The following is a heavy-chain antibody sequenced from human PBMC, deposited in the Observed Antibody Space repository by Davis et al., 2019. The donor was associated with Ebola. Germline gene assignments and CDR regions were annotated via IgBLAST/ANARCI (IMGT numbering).Heavy chain of an antibody. CDR1: GGSFSDYY. D-gene: IGHD3-10*01. V-gene: IGHV4-34*01. CDR2: VTQSGGA. Sequence: SETLSLTCAVSGGSFSDYYWTWIRQSPGKGLEWIGEVTQSGGASYNPSLTSRVTISVDSSTNHLSLRLTSVTAADTAVYYCARGLYGRRLRFWGQGTLVTVSS. CDR3: ARGLYGRRLRF. J-gene: IGHJ4*02.